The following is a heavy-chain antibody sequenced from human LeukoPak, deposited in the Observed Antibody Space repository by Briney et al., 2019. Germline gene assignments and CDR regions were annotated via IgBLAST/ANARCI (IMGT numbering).Heavy chain of an antibody. CDR1: GFTFSSYG. V-gene: IGHV3-21*01. J-gene: IGHJ3*02. Sequence: GGSLRLSCAASGFTFSSYGMSWVRQAPGKGLEWVSSISSSSSYIYYADSVKGRFTISRDNAKNSLYLQMNSLRAEDTAVYYCAAGDAFDIWGQGTMVTVSS. CDR2: ISSSSSYI. CDR3: AAGDAFDI.